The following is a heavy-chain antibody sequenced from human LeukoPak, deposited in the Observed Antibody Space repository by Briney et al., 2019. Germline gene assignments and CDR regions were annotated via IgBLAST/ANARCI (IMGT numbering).Heavy chain of an antibody. Sequence: GGSLRLSCAASGFTFSSYSMNWVRQAPGMGLEWVSYISSSSSTIYYADSVKGRFTISRDNAKNSLYLQMNSLRAEDTAVYYCARGYTYYDFWSGYLASIYWGQGTLVTVSS. J-gene: IGHJ4*02. D-gene: IGHD3-3*01. CDR1: GFTFSSYS. V-gene: IGHV3-48*01. CDR3: ARGYTYYDFWSGYLASIY. CDR2: ISSSSSTI.